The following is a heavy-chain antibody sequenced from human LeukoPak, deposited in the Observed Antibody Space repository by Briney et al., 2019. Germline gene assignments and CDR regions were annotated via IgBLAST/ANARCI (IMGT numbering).Heavy chain of an antibody. CDR2: ISHSGST. V-gene: IGHV4-38-2*01. Sequence: PSETLSLTCAVSGYSISSGYYWGWIRQPPGKGLEWIGSISHSGSTYYNPSLKSRVTISVDTSKNQFSLKLSSVPAADPAVYYCARSRGYSYGQTPHYWGQGTLVTVSS. J-gene: IGHJ4*02. CDR1: GYSISSGYY. D-gene: IGHD5-18*01. CDR3: ARSRGYSYGQTPHY.